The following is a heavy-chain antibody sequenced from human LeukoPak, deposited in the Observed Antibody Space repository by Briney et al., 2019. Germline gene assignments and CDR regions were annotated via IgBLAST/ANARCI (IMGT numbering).Heavy chain of an antibody. Sequence: GTSLRLSCAASGFNFSSYAMHWVRQAPGEGLEWVGLISYGGIDKSYADSVKGRFTISRDSSKRTLYLQMNSLRDQDTAMYYCARESWSDSVAFDIWGLGTMVIVSS. D-gene: IGHD3-3*01. V-gene: IGHV3-30*04. CDR2: ISYGGIDK. CDR3: ARESWSDSVAFDI. CDR1: GFNFSSYA. J-gene: IGHJ3*02.